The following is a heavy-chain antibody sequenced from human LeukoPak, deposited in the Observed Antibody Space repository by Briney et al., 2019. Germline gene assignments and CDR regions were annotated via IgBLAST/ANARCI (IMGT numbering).Heavy chain of an antibody. CDR2: INPNSGGT. CDR3: ARSLEYSSSSMLGWFDP. D-gene: IGHD6-6*01. CDR1: GYTFTGYY. J-gene: IGHJ5*02. V-gene: IGHV1-2*04. Sequence: GASVKVSCKASGYTFTGYYMHWVRQAPGQGLEWMGWINPNSGGTNYAQKFQGWVTMTRDTSISTAYMELSRLRSDDTAVYYCARSLEYSSSSMLGWFDPWGQGTLVTVSS.